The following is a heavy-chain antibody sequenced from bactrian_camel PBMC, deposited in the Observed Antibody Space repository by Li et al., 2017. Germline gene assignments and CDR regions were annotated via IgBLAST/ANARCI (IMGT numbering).Heavy chain of an antibody. D-gene: IGHD2*01. CDR3: AARGPYCYTKLSVRDFTY. CDR2: IATGSGNT. J-gene: IGHJ6*01. CDR1: YYTVSAYC. V-gene: IGHV3S1*01. Sequence: HVQLVESGGGSVQTGGSLTLSCAASYYTVSAYCMAWFRQAPGKEREGVARIATGSGNTYYADSVKGRFTISQDNAKNTVYLQMNSLKPEDTAMYYCAARGPYCYTKLSVRDFTYWGQGTQVTV.